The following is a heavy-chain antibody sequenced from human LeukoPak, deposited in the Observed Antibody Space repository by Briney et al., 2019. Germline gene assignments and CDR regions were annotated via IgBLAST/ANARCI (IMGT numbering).Heavy chain of an antibody. V-gene: IGHV4-59*01. CDR3: ARSYYYGFDV. Sequence: SETLSLTCTVSGDSISSYYWSWIRQPPGKGLEWIGYIYYSGSTNYNPSLKSRVTISVDTSKNQFSLKLSSVTAADTAVYYCARSYYYGFDVWGKGTTVTVSS. CDR1: GDSISSYY. CDR2: IYYSGST. D-gene: IGHD3-10*01. J-gene: IGHJ6*04.